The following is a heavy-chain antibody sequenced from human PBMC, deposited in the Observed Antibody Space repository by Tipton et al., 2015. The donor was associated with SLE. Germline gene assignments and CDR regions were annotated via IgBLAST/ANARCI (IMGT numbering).Heavy chain of an antibody. V-gene: IGHV4-61*05. Sequence: TLSLTCTVSGGSISSSSYYWGWIRQPPGKGLEWIGYIFYTGSTNYNPSLKSRVTISVDTSKNQFSLKLSSVTAADTAVYYCAREADYGDPEYWGQGTLVTVSS. CDR3: AREADYGDPEY. J-gene: IGHJ4*02. D-gene: IGHD4-17*01. CDR1: GGSISSSSYY. CDR2: IFYTGST.